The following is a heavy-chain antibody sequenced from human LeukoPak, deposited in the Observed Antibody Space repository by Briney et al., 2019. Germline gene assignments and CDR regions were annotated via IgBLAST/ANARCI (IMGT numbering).Heavy chain of an antibody. Sequence: SETLSLTCTVSGGYISGYYWGWIRQPPGKGLEWIGSISYSGSTYYNPSLESRVTISVDTSKNQFSLKLSSVTAADTAVYYCARETIRVVVVAAPDYFDYWGQGTLVTVSS. CDR1: GGYISGYY. D-gene: IGHD2-15*01. J-gene: IGHJ4*02. CDR3: ARETIRVVVVAAPDYFDY. V-gene: IGHV4-39*07. CDR2: ISYSGST.